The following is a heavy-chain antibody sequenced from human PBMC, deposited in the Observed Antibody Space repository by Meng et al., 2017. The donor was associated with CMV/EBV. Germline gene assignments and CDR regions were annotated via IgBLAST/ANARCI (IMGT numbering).Heavy chain of an antibody. CDR2: IYYSGST. V-gene: IGHV4-30-4*08. CDR1: GGSISSGDYY. D-gene: IGHD1-14*01. CDR3: ARVMGPNRTPYYFDY. Sequence: VQLQESGPGLVNPSQTLSLPCTVSGGSISSGDYYWSWIRQPPGKGLEWIGYIYYSGSTYYNPSLKSRVTISVDTSKNQFSLKLSSVTAADTAVYYCARVMGPNRTPYYFDYWGQGTLVTVSS. J-gene: IGHJ4*02.